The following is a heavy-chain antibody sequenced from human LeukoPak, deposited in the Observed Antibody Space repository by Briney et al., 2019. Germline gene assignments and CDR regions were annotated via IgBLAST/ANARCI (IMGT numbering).Heavy chain of an antibody. D-gene: IGHD3-22*01. J-gene: IGHJ3*02. CDR3: AKADRFGITMIAAETGDAFDI. CDR1: GFTFSSYG. Sequence: GRSLRLSCAASGFTFSSYGMHWARQAPGKGLEWVAVISYDGSNKYYADSVKGRFTISRDNSKNTLYLQMNSLRAEDTAVYYCAKADRFGITMIAAETGDAFDICGQGTMVTVSS. CDR2: ISYDGSNK. V-gene: IGHV3-30*18.